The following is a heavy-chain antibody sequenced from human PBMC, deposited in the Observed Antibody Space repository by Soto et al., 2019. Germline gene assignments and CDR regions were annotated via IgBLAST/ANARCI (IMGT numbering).Heavy chain of an antibody. CDR3: ARKAAGKNYFDY. D-gene: IGHD6-13*01. J-gene: IGHJ4*02. V-gene: IGHV1-2*04. CDR2: INPNSGGT. Sequence: ASVKVSFTTSGYTFSTYSMHWVRQAPGQGPEWMGWINPNSGGTNYAQKFQGWVTMTRDTSISTAYMELSRLRSDDTAVYYCARKAAGKNYFDYWGQGTLVTVSS. CDR1: GYTFSTYS.